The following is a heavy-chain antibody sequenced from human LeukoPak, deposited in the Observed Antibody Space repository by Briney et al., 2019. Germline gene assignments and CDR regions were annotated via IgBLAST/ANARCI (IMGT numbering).Heavy chain of an antibody. CDR2: IRYDGGET. CDR1: GFTFNRRG. D-gene: IGHD3-10*01. CDR3: AKGGLWFGESSFDY. Sequence: GGSLRLSCAASGFTFNRRGMHWVRQAPGKGLEWVAFIRYDGGETFYADFVKGRFTISRDNSKNTLSLQLNSLRAEDTAVYYCAKGGLWFGESSFDYWGQGTLVTVSS. V-gene: IGHV3-30*02. J-gene: IGHJ4*02.